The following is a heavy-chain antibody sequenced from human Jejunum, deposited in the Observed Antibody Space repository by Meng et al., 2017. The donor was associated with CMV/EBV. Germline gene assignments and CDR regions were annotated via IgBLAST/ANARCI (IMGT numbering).Heavy chain of an antibody. CDR1: GLSVSSTY. D-gene: IGHD3-10*01. CDR2: SYSGGST. V-gene: IGHV3-53*01. CDR3: ATGLGEDTFYTGDY. J-gene: IGHJ4*02. Sequence: SGLSVSSTYISWVRQAPGKGLEWVSVSYSGGSTYSADALRGRFNSTRDNSRNTVYLQMNNLRPEDTAVYYCATGLGEDTFYTGDYWGQGTLVTVSS.